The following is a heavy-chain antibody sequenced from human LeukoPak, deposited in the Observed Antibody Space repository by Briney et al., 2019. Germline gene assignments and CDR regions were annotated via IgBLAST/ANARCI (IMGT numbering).Heavy chain of an antibody. J-gene: IGHJ6*03. V-gene: IGHV4-38-2*02. CDR3: ARGTYGYYMDV. Sequence: SEPLSLTCSGSNYSISNSLYWGLLRQPPAHGLEWIGSIYRSGSTFYNPYLKSRVTISLDTSKNQFSLKLNSVTAADTAVYFCARGTYGYYMDVWGKGTTVTVSS. D-gene: IGHD4-17*01. CDR2: IYRSGST. CDR1: NYSISNSLY.